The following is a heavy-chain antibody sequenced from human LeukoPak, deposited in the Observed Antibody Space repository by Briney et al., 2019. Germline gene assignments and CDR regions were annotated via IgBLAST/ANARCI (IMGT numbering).Heavy chain of an antibody. V-gene: IGHV3-21*01. CDR3: ARYCSGGSCCGDDY. CDR2: ISSGSSYI. D-gene: IGHD2-15*01. CDR1: GFTFSSYS. J-gene: IGHJ4*02. Sequence: GVSLRLSCAASGFTFSSYSMNWVRQAPGKGLEWVSSISSGSSYIYYADSVKGRFTISRDNAKNSLYLQMNSLRAEDTAVYYCARYCSGGSCCGDDYWGQGTLVTVSS.